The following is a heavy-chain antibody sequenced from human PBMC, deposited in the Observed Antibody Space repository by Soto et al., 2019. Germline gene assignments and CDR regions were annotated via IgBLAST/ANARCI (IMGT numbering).Heavy chain of an antibody. CDR2: IIPVFGRV. J-gene: IGHJ6*02. V-gene: IGHV1-69*01. D-gene: IGHD2-21*02. Sequence: QVQLVQSGPEVKKTGTSVKVSCKASGGTFSSRAISWVRQAPGQGLEWMGGIIPVFGRVNYAEKFQDRVTITAYESTGTVYMDLSSLRSEDTALYYCAQSRGVTFLGYHGMDILGQGTPVSVSS. CDR1: GGTFSSRA. CDR3: AQSRGVTFLGYHGMDI.